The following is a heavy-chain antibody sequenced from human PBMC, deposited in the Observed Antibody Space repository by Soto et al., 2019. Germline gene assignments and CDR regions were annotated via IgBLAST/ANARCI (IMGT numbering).Heavy chain of an antibody. Sequence: QVQLVQSGTEMKKPGSSVKVSCKASGGTFSSKGISWVRQAPGQGLEWMGALIPIFDTANYAQKFQGRLTITAYESTATAYMELSSLRSEATAVYCCARGTGTTGGVFDDWGPGALVTVSS. CDR2: LIPIFDTA. CDR1: GGTFSSKG. D-gene: IGHD1-1*01. J-gene: IGHJ4*02. CDR3: ARGTGTTGGVFDD. V-gene: IGHV1-69*01.